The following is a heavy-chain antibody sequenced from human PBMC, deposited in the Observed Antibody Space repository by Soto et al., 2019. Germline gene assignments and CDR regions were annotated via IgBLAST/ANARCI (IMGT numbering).Heavy chain of an antibody. V-gene: IGHV1-69*01. CDR2: LVPMFGSP. D-gene: IGHD2-8*01. CDR1: GATFNMYA. J-gene: IGHJ4*02. Sequence: QVPLVQSGAEIKRPGSSVKISCEGSGATFNMYAIAWVRQAPGQGLEWMGGLVPMFGSPKYARNSECRVTINAGESTSTSYLEIRSLKYEDTAMYYCPRGTGRVYQLMYWCQGTLLTVS. CDR3: PRGTGRVYQLMY.